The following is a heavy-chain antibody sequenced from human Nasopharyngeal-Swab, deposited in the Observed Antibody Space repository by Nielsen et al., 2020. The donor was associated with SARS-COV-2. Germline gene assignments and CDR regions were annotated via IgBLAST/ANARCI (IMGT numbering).Heavy chain of an antibody. J-gene: IGHJ6*02. Sequence: WIRQPPGKGLEWMAVISYDGVKKFYADSVKGRFTLSRDNPKNTLYLQMNSLRTEDTAVCYCAKDHQLIRNYYYYDMGVWGQGTTVTVSS. D-gene: IGHD2-8*01. V-gene: IGHV3-30*18. CDR2: ISYDGVKK. CDR3: AKDHQLIRNYYYYDMGV.